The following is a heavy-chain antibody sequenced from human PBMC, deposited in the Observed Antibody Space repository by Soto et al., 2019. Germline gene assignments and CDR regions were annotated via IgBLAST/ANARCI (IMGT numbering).Heavy chain of an antibody. D-gene: IGHD3-22*01. CDR1: GGSISSSSYY. J-gene: IGHJ4*02. CDR3: ARLDYYDSSGYYYRIHYFDY. V-gene: IGHV4-39*01. Sequence: QLQLQESGPGLVKPSETLSLTCTVSGGSISSSSYYWGWIRQPPGKGLEWIGSIYYSGSTYYNPSLKSRVTISVDTSKNQFSLKLSSVTAADTAVYYCARLDYYDSSGYYYRIHYFDYWGQGTLVTVSS. CDR2: IYYSGST.